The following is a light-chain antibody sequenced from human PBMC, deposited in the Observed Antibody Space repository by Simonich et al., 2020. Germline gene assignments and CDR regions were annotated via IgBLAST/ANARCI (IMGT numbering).Light chain of an antibody. CDR1: QSVSSSY. V-gene: IGKV3D-20*01. J-gene: IGKJ1*01. CDR3: QQYGSSPGT. CDR2: DAS. Sequence: EIVMTQSPGTLSLSPGERATLSCRASQSVSSSYLAWYKQKPGLAPRLLIYDASSRATGIPDRFSGSGSGTDFTLTLRRLEPEDFAVYYCQQYGSSPGTFGQGTKVEIK.